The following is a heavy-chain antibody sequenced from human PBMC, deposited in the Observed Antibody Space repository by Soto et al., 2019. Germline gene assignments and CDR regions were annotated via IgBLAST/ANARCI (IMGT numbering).Heavy chain of an antibody. CDR3: ASDSYGSLGLDY. Sequence: SLTCTVSGGSISSGGYYWSWIRQHPGKGLEWIGYIYYSGSTYYNPSLKSRVTISVDTSKNQFSLKLSSVTAADTAVYYCASDSYGSLGLDYWGQGTLVTVSS. D-gene: IGHD5-18*01. V-gene: IGHV4-31*03. J-gene: IGHJ4*02. CDR2: IYYSGST. CDR1: GGSISSGGYY.